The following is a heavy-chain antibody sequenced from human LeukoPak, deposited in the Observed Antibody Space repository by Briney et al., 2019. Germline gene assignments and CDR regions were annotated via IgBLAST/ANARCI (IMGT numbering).Heavy chain of an antibody. CDR2: TRNKANSHTT. CDR3: VGVALYYYYYMDV. J-gene: IGHJ6*03. CDR1: GFTFSDHY. Sequence: GGSLRLSCAASGFTFSDHYMDWVRQAPGKGLEWVGRTRNKANSHTTEYAASVKGRFTISRDDSKNSLYLQMNSLKTEDTAVYYCVGVALYYYYYMDVWGKGTTVTVSS. V-gene: IGHV3-72*01.